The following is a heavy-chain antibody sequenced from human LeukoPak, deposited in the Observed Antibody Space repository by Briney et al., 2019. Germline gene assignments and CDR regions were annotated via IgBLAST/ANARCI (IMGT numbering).Heavy chain of an antibody. J-gene: IGHJ4*02. V-gene: IGHV3-48*01. CDR3: ARXDPXXXXHXFDY. CDR2: ISSGSSAI. Sequence: GGSLRLSCAASGFTFSIYSMNWVRQAPGKGLEWVSYISSGSSAILYADSVKGRFTVSRDNANNSLYLQMNSLTAEDTAVYYCARXDPXXXXHXFDYWGQXTLLTVS. CDR1: GFTFSIYS.